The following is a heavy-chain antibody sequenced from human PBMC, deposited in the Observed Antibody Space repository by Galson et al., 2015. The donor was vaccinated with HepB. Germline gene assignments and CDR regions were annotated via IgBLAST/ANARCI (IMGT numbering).Heavy chain of an antibody. Sequence: SLRLSCAASGFTFSSYAMSWVRQAPGKGLEWVSAISGSGGSTYYADSVKGRFTISRDNPKNTLYLQMNSLRAEDTAVYYCAKAEEYYDFWSGYYCFDYWGQGTLVTVSS. CDR1: GFTFSSYA. CDR2: ISGSGGST. CDR3: AKAEEYYDFWSGYYCFDY. D-gene: IGHD3-3*01. J-gene: IGHJ4*02. V-gene: IGHV3-23*01.